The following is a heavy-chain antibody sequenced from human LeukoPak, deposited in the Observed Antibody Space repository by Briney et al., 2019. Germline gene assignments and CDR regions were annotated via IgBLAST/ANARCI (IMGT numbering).Heavy chain of an antibody. V-gene: IGHV3-74*01. CDR1: RFTFSSYW. J-gene: IGHJ4*02. CDR2: INTDEVTT. CDR3: TKDLTGIDDS. Sequence: GGSLRLSCAASRFTFSSYWMHWVRQAPGKGLVWVSRINTDEVTTNYADSVRGRFTISRDNAKNTLYLQMNSLRAEDTAVYYCTKDLTGIDDSWGQGTLVFVSS. D-gene: IGHD7-27*01.